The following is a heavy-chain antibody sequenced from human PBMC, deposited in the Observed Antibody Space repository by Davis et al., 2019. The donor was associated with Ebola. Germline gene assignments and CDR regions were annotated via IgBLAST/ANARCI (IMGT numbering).Heavy chain of an antibody. D-gene: IGHD2-8*02. CDR2: INPNSSGT. CDR1: GYTFTGYY. V-gene: IGHV1-2*04. J-gene: IGHJ4*02. Sequence: ASVKVSCKASGYTFTGYYMHWVRQAPGQGLEWMGWINPNSSGTNYAQKFQGWVTMTRDTSISTAYMELSRLRSDDTAVYYCARGGYCTGGVCYYFDYWGQGTLVTVSS. CDR3: ARGGYCTGGVCYYFDY.